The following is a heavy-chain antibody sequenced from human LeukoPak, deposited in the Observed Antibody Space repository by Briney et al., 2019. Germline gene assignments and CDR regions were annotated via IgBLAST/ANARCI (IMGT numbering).Heavy chain of an antibody. CDR2: IYHSGST. D-gene: IGHD2-21*02. CDR3: ARVIQHIVVVTASGLYYFDY. Sequence: PSETLSLTCTVSGYSISSGYYWGWIRQPPGKGPEWIGSIYHSGSTYYNPSLKSRVTISVDTSKNQFSLKLSSVTAADTAVYYCARVIQHIVVVTASGLYYFDYWGQGTLDTVSS. CDR1: GYSISSGYY. J-gene: IGHJ4*02. V-gene: IGHV4-38-2*02.